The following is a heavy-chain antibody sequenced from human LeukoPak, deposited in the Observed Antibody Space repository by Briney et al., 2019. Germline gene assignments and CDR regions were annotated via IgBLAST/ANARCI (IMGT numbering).Heavy chain of an antibody. CDR3: AKDTAAGTYYFDY. CDR2: ISGSGGST. V-gene: IGHV3-23*01. Sequence: GGSLRLSCAASGFTFSSYVMSWVRQAPGKGLEWFSGISGSGGSTDYADSVKGRFTISRDNSKNTLYLQMNSLRAEDTAVYYCAKDTAAGTYYFDYWGQGNLVTVSS. CDR1: GFTFSSYV. J-gene: IGHJ4*02. D-gene: IGHD6-13*01.